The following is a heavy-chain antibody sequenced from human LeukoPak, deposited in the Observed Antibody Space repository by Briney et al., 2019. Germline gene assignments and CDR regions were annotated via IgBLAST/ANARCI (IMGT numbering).Heavy chain of an antibody. CDR3: ARGRSGRDGYNSGDFDY. V-gene: IGHV3-72*01. CDR1: GFTFSDHY. Sequence: GGSLRLSCAASGFTFSDHYMDWVRQAPGKGLEWVGRTRNRANSYTTEYAASVKGRFTISRDDSKNSLYLLMNSLKTEDTAVYYCARGRSGRDGYNSGDFDYWGQGTLVTVSS. J-gene: IGHJ4*02. D-gene: IGHD5-24*01. CDR2: TRNRANSYTT.